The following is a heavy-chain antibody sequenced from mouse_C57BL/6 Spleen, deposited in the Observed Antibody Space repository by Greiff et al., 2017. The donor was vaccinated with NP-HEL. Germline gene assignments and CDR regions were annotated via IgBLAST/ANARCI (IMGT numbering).Heavy chain of an antibody. CDR3: ARETTVYYFDY. Sequence: LVESGAELARPGASVKLSCKASGYTFTSYGISWVKQRPGQGLEWIGEIYPRSGNTYYNEKFKGKATLTADKSSSTAYMELRSLTSEDSAVYFCARETTVYYFDYWGQGTTLTVSS. CDR1: GYTFTSYG. J-gene: IGHJ2*01. V-gene: IGHV1-81*01. D-gene: IGHD1-1*01. CDR2: IYPRSGNT.